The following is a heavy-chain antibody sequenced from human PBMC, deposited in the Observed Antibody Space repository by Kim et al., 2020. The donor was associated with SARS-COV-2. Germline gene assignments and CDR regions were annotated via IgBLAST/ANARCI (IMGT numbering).Heavy chain of an antibody. Sequence: PSHRSQLTISVDTSKNQFSLNLSSVTAADTAVYYCARGYDVAAVGSAYDYWGQGTLVTVSS. V-gene: IGHV4-31*01. D-gene: IGHD6-13*01. J-gene: IGHJ4*02. CDR3: ARGYDVAAVGSAYDY.